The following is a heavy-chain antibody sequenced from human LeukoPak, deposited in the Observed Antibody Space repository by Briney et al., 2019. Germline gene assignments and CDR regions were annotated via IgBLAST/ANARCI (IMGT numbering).Heavy chain of an antibody. V-gene: IGHV3-7*01. CDR3: ARAYYYDSSGYPVFDY. Sequence: GGSLRLSCAASGLTFSTYVMNWVRQAPGKGLEWVANIKQDGSEKYYVDSVKGRFTISRDNAKNSLYLQMNSLRAEDTAVYYCARAYYYDSSGYPVFDYWGQGTLVTDSS. CDR2: IKQDGSEK. D-gene: IGHD3-22*01. J-gene: IGHJ4*02. CDR1: GLTFSTYV.